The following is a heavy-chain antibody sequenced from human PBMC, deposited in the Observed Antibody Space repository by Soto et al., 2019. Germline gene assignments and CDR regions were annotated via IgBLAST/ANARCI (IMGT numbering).Heavy chain of an antibody. V-gene: IGHV5-51*01. D-gene: IGHD2-2*01. J-gene: IGHJ6*02. Sequence: GESLKISCKGSGYSFSSYWIGWVRQMTGKGLEWMGIIYPGDSDTRYSPSFQGQVTISADKSISTAYLQWSSLKASEPAIFFCARRCTSTSFSHYYGMDGWGQGTTVTVSS. CDR1: GYSFSSYW. CDR3: ARRCTSTSFSHYYGMDG. CDR2: IYPGDSDT.